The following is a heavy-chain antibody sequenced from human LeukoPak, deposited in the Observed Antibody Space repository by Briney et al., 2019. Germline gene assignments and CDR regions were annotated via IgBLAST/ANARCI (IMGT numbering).Heavy chain of an antibody. V-gene: IGHV1-18*01. CDR1: GYTFTSYG. J-gene: IGHJ4*02. CDR2: ISAYNGNT. D-gene: IGHD3-22*01. Sequence: ASVKVSCKASGYTFTSYGISWVQQAPGQGLEWMGWISAYNGNTNYAQKLQGRVTMTTDTSTSTAYMELRSLRSDDTAVYYCARDPAPLYYYDSSGYLRDYWGQGTLVTVSS. CDR3: ARDPAPLYYYDSSGYLRDY.